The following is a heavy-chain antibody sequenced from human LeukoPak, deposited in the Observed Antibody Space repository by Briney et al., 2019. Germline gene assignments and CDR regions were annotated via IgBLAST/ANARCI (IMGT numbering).Heavy chain of an antibody. CDR2: VHYDGRS. CDR3: ARVVTAAGLDL. V-gene: IGHV4-39*07. J-gene: IGHJ5*02. Sequence: KSSETLSLTCTVSGVPIRGSRTWAWVRQPPGKGLEWIGNVHYDGRSASNPALKSQVTMSVHTSTNQVSLKINTLTTPAMALYYCARVVTAAGLDLWGQGILVTISS. D-gene: IGHD6-25*01. CDR1: GVPIRGSRT.